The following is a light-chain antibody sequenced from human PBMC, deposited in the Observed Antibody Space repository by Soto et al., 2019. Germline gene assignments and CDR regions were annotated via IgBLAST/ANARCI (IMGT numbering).Light chain of an antibody. CDR2: WAS. CDR3: QQYSVAPGT. Sequence: DIVMTQSPDSLALSLGERATINCKSSQSVLHDSNNWYYLAWYQQRPGQPPKLLIYWASTRESGVPDRFSGSGSGTDFTLTISSLRAEDVAVYYCQQYSVAPGTFGQGTKLEIK. V-gene: IGKV4-1*01. CDR1: QSVLHDSNNWYY. J-gene: IGKJ2*01.